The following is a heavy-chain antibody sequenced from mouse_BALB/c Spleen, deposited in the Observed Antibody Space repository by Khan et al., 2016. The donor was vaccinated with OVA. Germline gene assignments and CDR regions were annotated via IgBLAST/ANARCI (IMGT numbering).Heavy chain of an antibody. CDR2: IWAGGST. CDR1: GFSLTSYG. J-gene: IGHJ2*01. CDR3: ARLEDI. Sequence: VELVESGPGLVAPSQSLSITCTVSGFSLTSYGVHWVRQPPGKGLEWLGVIWAGGSTNYNSALMYRLSISKENSKSQVFLKMNSLQTDDTAMYYCARLEDIWGQGTTLTVSS. V-gene: IGHV2-9*02. D-gene: IGHD1-3*01.